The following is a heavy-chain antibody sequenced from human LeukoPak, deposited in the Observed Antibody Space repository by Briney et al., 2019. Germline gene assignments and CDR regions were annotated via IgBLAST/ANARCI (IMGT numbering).Heavy chain of an antibody. Sequence: PGGSLRLSCAASGFTFSSYGMHWVRQAPGKGLEWVAFIRYDGSNKYYADSVKGRFTISRDNSKNTLYLQMNSLRAEDTAVYYCAKVFSRYCSSTSCYWPYPWGQGTLVTVSS. V-gene: IGHV3-30*02. D-gene: IGHD2-2*01. CDR1: GFTFSSYG. CDR3: AKVFSRYCSSTSCYWPYP. CDR2: IRYDGSNK. J-gene: IGHJ5*02.